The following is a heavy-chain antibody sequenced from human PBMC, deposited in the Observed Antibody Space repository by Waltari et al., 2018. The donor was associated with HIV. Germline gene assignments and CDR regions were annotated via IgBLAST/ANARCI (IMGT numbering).Heavy chain of an antibody. Sequence: EVQLVEYGGGLVQPGGYLRLACAASGFTLSRNYMRWVRQAPGKGLECVSVIYSGGSTYYADSVKGRFTISKDNSKNTLYLQMNSLRAEDTAVYYCASIAYCGGDCYPRGMDVWGQGTTVTVSS. V-gene: IGHV3-66*01. CDR3: ASIAYCGGDCYPRGMDV. J-gene: IGHJ6*02. CDR2: IYSGGST. D-gene: IGHD2-21*02. CDR1: GFTLSRNY.